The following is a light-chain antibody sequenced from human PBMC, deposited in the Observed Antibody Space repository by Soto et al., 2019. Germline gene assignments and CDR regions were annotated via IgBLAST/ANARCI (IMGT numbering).Light chain of an antibody. J-gene: IGLJ2*01. CDR2: DVN. V-gene: IGLV2-14*01. Sequence: QSALTQPPSASGSPGQSITISCTGTSSDVGGYNFVSWYQQHPGKAPKLMIYDVNKRPSGVANRFSGSKSGNTASLTISGQDEDEEDDYYCSSYTSSSVVFGGGTKLTVL. CDR1: SSDVGGYNF. CDR3: SSYTSSSVV.